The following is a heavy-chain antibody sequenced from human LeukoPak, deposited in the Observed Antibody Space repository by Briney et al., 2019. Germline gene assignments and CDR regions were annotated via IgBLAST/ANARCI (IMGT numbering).Heavy chain of an antibody. J-gene: IGHJ4*02. CDR2: IYYSGST. Sequence: SETLSLTCTVSGGSISSYYWSWIRQPPGKGLEWIGYIYYSGSTNYNPSLKSRVTISADTSKNQFSLKLSSVTAADTAVYYCARDSGSGSYSVDYWGQGTLVTVSS. CDR3: ARDSGSGSYSVDY. D-gene: IGHD3-10*01. CDR1: GGSISSYY. V-gene: IGHV4-59*01.